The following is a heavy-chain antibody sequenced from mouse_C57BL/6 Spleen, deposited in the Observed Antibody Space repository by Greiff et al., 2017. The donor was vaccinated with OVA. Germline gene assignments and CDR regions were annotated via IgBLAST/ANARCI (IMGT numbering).Heavy chain of an antibody. V-gene: IGHV1-69*01. J-gene: IGHJ3*01. CDR1: GYTFTSYW. CDR3: APDSSGYGFAY. D-gene: IGHD3-2*02. Sequence: VQLQQPGAELVMPGASVKLSCKASGYTFTSYWMHWVKQRPGQGLEWIGEIDPSDSYTNYNQKFKGKSTLTVDKSSSTAYMQLSSLTSEDSAVYYCAPDSSGYGFAYWGQGTLVTVSA. CDR2: IDPSDSYT.